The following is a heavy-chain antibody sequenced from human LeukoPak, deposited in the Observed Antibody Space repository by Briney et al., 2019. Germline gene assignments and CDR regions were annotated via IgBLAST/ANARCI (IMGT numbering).Heavy chain of an antibody. CDR1: GFTFSSYA. J-gene: IGHJ4*02. Sequence: PGGSLRLSCAASGFTFSSYAMHWVRQAPGKGLEWVAVISYDGSNKYYADSVKGRFTISRDDSKNTLYLQMNSLKTEDTAVYYCTTDSLYYGSGSYYSVFDYWGQGTLVTVSS. V-gene: IGHV3-30-3*01. CDR2: ISYDGSNK. D-gene: IGHD3-10*01. CDR3: TTDSLYYGSGSYYSVFDY.